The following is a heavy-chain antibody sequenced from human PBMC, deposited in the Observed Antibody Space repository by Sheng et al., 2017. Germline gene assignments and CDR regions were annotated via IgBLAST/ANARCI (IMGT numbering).Heavy chain of an antibody. Sequence: QLVESGGGLVKPGGSLRLSCAASGFTFSRAWMTWVRQAPGKGLEWVGRLKSKTDGGTTDYAAPVKGRFTISRDDSENTLYLQMSSLKTEDTAVYFCTTVGSSWGFDYWGQGTLVTVSS. V-gene: IGHV3-15*01. CDR3: TTVGSSWGFDY. CDR1: GFTFSRAW. J-gene: IGHJ4*02. CDR2: LKSKTDGGTT. D-gene: IGHD6-13*01.